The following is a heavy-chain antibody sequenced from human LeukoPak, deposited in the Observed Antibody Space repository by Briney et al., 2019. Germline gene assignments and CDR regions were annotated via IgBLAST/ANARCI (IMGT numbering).Heavy chain of an antibody. CDR1: GGTFSSYA. Sequence: SGKVSCKASGGTFSSYAISWVRQAPGQGLEWMGGSIPIFGTANYAQKFQGSVTITADESTGTAYMELSSLRSEDTAVYYGARAHGYYDNLTGAFDYWGQGTLVTVSS. J-gene: IGHJ4*02. V-gene: IGHV1-69*01. CDR3: ARAHGYYDNLTGAFDY. D-gene: IGHD3-9*01. CDR2: SIPIFGTA.